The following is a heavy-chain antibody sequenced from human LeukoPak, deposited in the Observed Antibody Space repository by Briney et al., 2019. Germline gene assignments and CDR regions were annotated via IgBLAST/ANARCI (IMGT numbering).Heavy chain of an antibody. J-gene: IGHJ4*02. D-gene: IGHD5-12*01. CDR2: INPDGGST. Sequence: ASVKVSCTASGYTFSSYYLHWVRQAPGRGLEWMGIINPDGGSTTYAQKIQGRVTMTRDMATSTVYMQVSSLRSEDTAVYYCARAYSGYGGYFDYWGQGTLVIVSS. CDR3: ARAYSGYGGYFDY. V-gene: IGHV1-46*01. CDR1: GYTFSSYY.